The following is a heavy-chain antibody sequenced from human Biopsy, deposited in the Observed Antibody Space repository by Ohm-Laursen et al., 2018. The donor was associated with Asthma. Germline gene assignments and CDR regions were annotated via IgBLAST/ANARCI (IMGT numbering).Heavy chain of an antibody. CDR1: GFSFSDYY. D-gene: IGHD6-6*01. CDR3: ARKIAARGGMGV. V-gene: IGHV3-11*04. CDR2: ISSSGSTT. Sequence: GSLRLSCAASGFSFSDYYMTWMRQAPGKGLEWVSSISSSGSTTYPAESVKGRFTISRDNSKNTLYLQMNSLRAEDTAVYYCARKIAARGGMGVWGQGTTVTVSS. J-gene: IGHJ6*02.